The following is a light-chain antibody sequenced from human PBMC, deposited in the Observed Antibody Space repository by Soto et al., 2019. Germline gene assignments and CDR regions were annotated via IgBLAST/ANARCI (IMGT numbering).Light chain of an antibody. CDR3: GSYAGTYTPVV. Sequence: QSALTQHRSVSGSPGQSVTISCAGTSSDVGGYHYVSWYQQYPGKAPKLMISDVSKRPSGVPDRFSGSKSGNTASLTISGLQAEYEADYYCGSYAGTYTPVVFGGGTKLTVL. J-gene: IGLJ2*01. CDR1: SSDVGGYHY. CDR2: DVS. V-gene: IGLV2-11*01.